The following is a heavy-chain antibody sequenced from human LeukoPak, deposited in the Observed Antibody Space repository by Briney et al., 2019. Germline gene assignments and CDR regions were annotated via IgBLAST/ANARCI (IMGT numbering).Heavy chain of an antibody. J-gene: IGHJ4*02. CDR3: ARGLRYSSSWYRFLSVPKESYYFDY. V-gene: IGHV1-8*03. D-gene: IGHD6-13*01. CDR1: GYTFTGYY. CDR2: INPNSGNT. Sequence: GASVKVSCKASGYTFTGYYMHWVRQAPGQGLEWMGWINPNSGNTGYAQKFQGRVTITRNTSISTAYMELSSLRSEDTAVYYCARGLRYSSSWYRFLSVPKESYYFDYWGQGTLVTVSS.